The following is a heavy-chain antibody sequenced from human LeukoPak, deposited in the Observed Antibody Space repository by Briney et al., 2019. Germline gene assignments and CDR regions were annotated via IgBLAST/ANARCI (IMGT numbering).Heavy chain of an antibody. CDR1: GRSVNSKSYY. V-gene: IGHV4-31*03. Sequence: PSETLSLTCTVTGRSVNSKSYYWGWIRQHPGKGLEWIGYIYYSGSTYYNPSLKSRVTISVDTSKNQFSLKLSSVTAADTAVYYCARAGDSSGYYPDAFDIWGQGTMVTVSS. J-gene: IGHJ3*02. D-gene: IGHD3-22*01. CDR3: ARAGDSSGYYPDAFDI. CDR2: IYYSGST.